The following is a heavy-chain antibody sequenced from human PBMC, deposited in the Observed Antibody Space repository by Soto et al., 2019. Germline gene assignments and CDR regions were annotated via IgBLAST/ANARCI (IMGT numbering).Heavy chain of an antibody. D-gene: IGHD3-3*01. CDR3: ARALYYDFWSGPYRPAGMDV. Sequence: QVQLVESGGGVVQPGRSLRLSCAASGFTFSSYGMHWVRQAPGKGLEWVAVIWYDGSNKYYADSVKGRFTISRDNSKNTLYLQMNILRAEDTAVYHCARALYYDFWSGPYRPAGMDVW. CDR2: IWYDGSNK. J-gene: IGHJ6*01. V-gene: IGHV3-33*01. CDR1: GFTFSSYG.